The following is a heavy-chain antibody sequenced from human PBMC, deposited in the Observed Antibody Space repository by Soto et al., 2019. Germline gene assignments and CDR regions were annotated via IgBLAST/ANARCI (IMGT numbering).Heavy chain of an antibody. D-gene: IGHD3-22*01. J-gene: IGHJ4*02. V-gene: IGHV3-66*01. Sequence: EVQLVEPGGGLVQPGGSLRLSCAASGFTVNNNYMSWVRQDPGKGLEWVSIIYSGGSTYYADSVKGRFSTSRDISKNMLFLQMNSLSAEDTAVYYCARGLGTTGYYYGLDFWGQGTLVTVSS. CDR1: GFTVNNNY. CDR3: ARGLGTTGYYYGLDF. CDR2: IYSGGST.